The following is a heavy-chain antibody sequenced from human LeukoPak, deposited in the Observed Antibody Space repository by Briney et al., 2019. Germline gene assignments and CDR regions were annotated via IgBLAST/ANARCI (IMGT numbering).Heavy chain of an antibody. V-gene: IGHV1-69*04. Sequence: ASVKVSCKASGGTFSSYAISWVRQAPGQGLEWMGRIIPILGIANYAQKFQGRVTITADKSTSTAYMELSSLRSEDTAVYYCARGPDQYCSGGSCYMDGMDVWGQGTTVTVSS. CDR3: ARGPDQYCSGGSCYMDGMDV. CDR2: IIPILGIA. CDR1: GGTFSSYA. J-gene: IGHJ6*02. D-gene: IGHD2-15*01.